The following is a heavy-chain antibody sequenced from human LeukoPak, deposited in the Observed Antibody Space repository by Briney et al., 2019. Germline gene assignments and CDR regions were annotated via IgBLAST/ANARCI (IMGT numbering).Heavy chain of an antibody. D-gene: IGHD6-19*01. CDR1: GFTFSSCA. CDR2: ISGSGGST. CDR3: ARGGLGSAFDN. Sequence: TGGSLRLSCAASGFTFSSCALSWVRQAPGKGLECVSAISGSGGSTYSADSLKGRFTISRDNSKNTLYLQINSLRADDTAVFYCARGGLGSAFDNWGQGTLVTVSS. V-gene: IGHV3-23*01. J-gene: IGHJ4*02.